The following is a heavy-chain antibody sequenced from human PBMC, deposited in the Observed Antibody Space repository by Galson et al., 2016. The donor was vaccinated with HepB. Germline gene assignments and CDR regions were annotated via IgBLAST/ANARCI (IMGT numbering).Heavy chain of an antibody. Sequence: SETLSLTCSASDNSLGSPSYYWAWIRQPPGKGLEWIGSLYDFDDRDIKYNPSLTGRATVSKDPSKRQFYLTLRSVTTADTAVYFCARVGARTGYNVFYFHAMDVWGQGNMVTVSS. D-gene: IGHD1-26*01. V-gene: IGHV4-39*07. J-gene: IGHJ6*02. CDR1: DNSLGSPSYY. CDR2: LYDFDDRDI. CDR3: ARVGARTGYNVFYFHAMDV.